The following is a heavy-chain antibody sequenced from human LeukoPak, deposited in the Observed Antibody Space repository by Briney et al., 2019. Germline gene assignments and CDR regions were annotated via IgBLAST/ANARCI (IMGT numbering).Heavy chain of an antibody. J-gene: IGHJ6*03. CDR2: IYYSGST. D-gene: IGHD5-18*01. CDR1: GGSISSYY. CDR3: ARVKRGYSYGLYYYYMDV. Sequence: PSETLSLTCTVSGGSISSYYWSWIRQPPGKGLEWIGYIYYSGSTNYNPSLKSRVTISVDTSKNQFSLKLSSVTAADTAVYYCARVKRGYSYGLYYYYMDVWAKGPRSPSP. V-gene: IGHV4-59*01.